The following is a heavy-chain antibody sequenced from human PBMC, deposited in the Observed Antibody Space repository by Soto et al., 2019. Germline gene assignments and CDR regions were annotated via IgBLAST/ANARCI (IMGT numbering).Heavy chain of an antibody. D-gene: IGHD3-10*01. CDR1: GVTFGSPV. J-gene: IGHJ4*02. CDR2: ITDSGGDA. V-gene: IGHV3-23*01. CDR3: ATGSTDSYPGSRIFGF. Sequence: GGSLRLSCAASGVTFGSPVMSWVRQTPGEGLEWVSSITDSGGDAKYADSVRGRFTISRDNSKNTLYLQMSSLRAEDSAVYYCATGSTDSYPGSRIFGFWGRGTLVTVSS.